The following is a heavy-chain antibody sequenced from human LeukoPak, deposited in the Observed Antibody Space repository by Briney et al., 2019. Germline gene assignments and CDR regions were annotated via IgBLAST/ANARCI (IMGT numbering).Heavy chain of an antibody. V-gene: IGHV3-48*03. CDR1: GFTFSSYE. CDR3: AKESLRVLPAATFDY. Sequence: GGSLRLSCAASGFTFSSYEMNWVRQAPGKGLEWVSYISSSGSTIYYADSVKGRFTISRDNSKNTLYLQMNSLRAEDTAVYYCAKESLRVLPAATFDYWGQGTLVTVSS. D-gene: IGHD2-2*01. J-gene: IGHJ4*02. CDR2: ISSSGSTI.